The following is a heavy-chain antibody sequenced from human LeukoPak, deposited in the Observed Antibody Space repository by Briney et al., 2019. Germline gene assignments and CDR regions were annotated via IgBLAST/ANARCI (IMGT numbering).Heavy chain of an antibody. Sequence: ASVKVSCKASGYTFTSYYMHWVRQAPGQGLEWMGIINPSGGSTSYAQKFQGRVTMTRDTSTSTVYMELSSLRSEDTAVYYCARDAITTVSSWYFDLWGRGTLVTVSS. V-gene: IGHV1-46*01. D-gene: IGHD3-10*01. J-gene: IGHJ2*01. CDR1: GYTFTSYY. CDR2: INPSGGST. CDR3: ARDAITTVSSWYFDL.